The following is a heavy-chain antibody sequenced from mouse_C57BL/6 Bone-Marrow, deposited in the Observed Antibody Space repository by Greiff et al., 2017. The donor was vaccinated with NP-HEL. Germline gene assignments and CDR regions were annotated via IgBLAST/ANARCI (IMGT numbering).Heavy chain of an antibody. V-gene: IGHV1-39*01. CDR3: ASLYYYGYWYFDV. D-gene: IGHD1-1*01. CDR2: INPNYGTT. Sequence: EVQLQQSGPELVKPGASVKISCKASGYSFTDYNMNWVKQSNGKSLEWIGVINPNYGTTSYNQKFQGKATLTVDQSSSTAYMQLNSLTSDDSAVYYCASLYYYGYWYFDVWGTGTTVTVSS. CDR1: GYSFTDYN. J-gene: IGHJ1*03.